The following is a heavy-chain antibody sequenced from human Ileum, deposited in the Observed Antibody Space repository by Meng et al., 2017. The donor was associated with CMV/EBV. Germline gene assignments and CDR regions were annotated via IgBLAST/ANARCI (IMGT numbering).Heavy chain of an antibody. D-gene: IGHD2-2*02. Sequence: GGSLRLSCAASGFTFSIYAMNWVRQAPGKGLEWVSSISTDTHYIYYADSVKGRFAMSRDDAKSSIYLQMDSLRAGDTAVYFCARGPIVETPSSIPVWFDPWGQGTLVTVSS. J-gene: IGHJ5*02. CDR2: ISTDTHYI. CDR1: GFTFSIYA. CDR3: ARGPIVETPSSIPVWFDP. V-gene: IGHV3-21*01.